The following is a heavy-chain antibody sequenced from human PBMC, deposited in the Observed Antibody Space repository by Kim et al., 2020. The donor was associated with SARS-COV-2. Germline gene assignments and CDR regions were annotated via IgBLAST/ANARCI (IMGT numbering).Heavy chain of an antibody. V-gene: IGHV4-34*01. CDR2: INHSGST. CDR3: ARDTYYYGSGSADLGY. CDR1: GGSFSGYY. Sequence: SETLSLTCAVYGGSFSGYYWSWIRQPPGKGLEWIGEINHSGSTNYNPSLKSRVTISVDTSKHQFSLKLSSVTAADTAVYYCARDTYYYGSGSADLGYWGQGTLVTVSS. J-gene: IGHJ4*02. D-gene: IGHD3-10*01.